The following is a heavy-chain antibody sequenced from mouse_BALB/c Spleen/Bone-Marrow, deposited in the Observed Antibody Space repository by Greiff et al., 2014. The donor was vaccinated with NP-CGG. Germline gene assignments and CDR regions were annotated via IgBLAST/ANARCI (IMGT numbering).Heavy chain of an antibody. J-gene: IGHJ1*01. CDR1: GYTFTSSW. D-gene: IGHD2-14*01. CDR2: IHPNSGNT. CDR3: ARSYRFWYFDV. V-gene: IGHV1S130*01. Sequence: QVQLQQSGSVLVRPGASVKLSCKASGYTFTSSWMHWAKQRPGQGLEWIGDIHPNSGNTNYNEKFRGKATLTVDTSSNTAYVDLSSLTSEDSAVDYCARSYRFWYFDVWGAGTTVTVSS.